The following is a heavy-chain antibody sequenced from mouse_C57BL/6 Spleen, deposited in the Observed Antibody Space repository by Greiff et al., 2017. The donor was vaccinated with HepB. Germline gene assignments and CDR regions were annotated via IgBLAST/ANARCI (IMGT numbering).Heavy chain of an antibody. CDR3: ASYYYGSSLYYFDY. CDR1: GYAFSSSW. D-gene: IGHD1-1*01. V-gene: IGHV1-82*01. Sequence: QVQLKQSGPELVKPGASVKISCKASGYAFSSSWMNWVKQRPGKGLEWIGRIYPGDGDTNYNGKFKGKATLTADKSSSTAYMQLSSLTSEDSAVYFCASYYYGSSLYYFDYWGQGTTLTVSS. J-gene: IGHJ2*01. CDR2: IYPGDGDT.